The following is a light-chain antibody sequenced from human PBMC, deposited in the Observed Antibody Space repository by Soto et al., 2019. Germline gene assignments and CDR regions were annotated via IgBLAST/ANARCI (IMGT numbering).Light chain of an antibody. V-gene: IGKV3-20*01. CDR1: QSVNSNY. J-gene: IGKJ3*01. Sequence: IVLTQSPGTLSLSPGERATLSCRASQSVNSNYLAWHQQKPGQAPRLLIYGVSSRATGIPDRFSGSGSGTDFTLTISRLEPEDFAVYYCQQYGNSGVTFGPGTKVDI. CDR2: GVS. CDR3: QQYGNSGVT.